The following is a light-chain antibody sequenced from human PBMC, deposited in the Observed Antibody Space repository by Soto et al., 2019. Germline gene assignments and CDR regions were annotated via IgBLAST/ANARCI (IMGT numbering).Light chain of an antibody. V-gene: IGKV3-15*01. CDR1: QSVRSN. CDR2: GAS. CDR3: QQYNSWPLT. Sequence: ETVMTQSPATLSVSPGERVTLSCRASQSVRSNSAWYQQKPGQAPRLLFYGASTRATGIPARFSGSGYGTEFTLTISSLQSEDIAVYYCQQYNSWPLTFGGGTKVEIK. J-gene: IGKJ4*01.